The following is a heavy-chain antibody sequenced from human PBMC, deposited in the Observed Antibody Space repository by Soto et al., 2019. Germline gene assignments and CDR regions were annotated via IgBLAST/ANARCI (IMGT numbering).Heavy chain of an antibody. D-gene: IGHD2-15*01. Sequence: EVQVLESGGGLEQPGGSLRLSCAASGFTFRSYVMSWVRQAPGKGLEWVSSISGSGGNRYYADSVKGRLTISRDNANNPVYLQVDSLRAEDTAIYYCARFRSGIGWDFWGQGTLVTVSS. CDR3: ARFRSGIGWDF. CDR1: GFTFRSYV. V-gene: IGHV3-23*01. CDR2: ISGSGGNR. J-gene: IGHJ4*02.